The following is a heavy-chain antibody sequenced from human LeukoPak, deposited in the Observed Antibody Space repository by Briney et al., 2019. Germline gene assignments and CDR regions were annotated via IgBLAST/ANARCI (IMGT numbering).Heavy chain of an antibody. CDR2: IGGSGGST. CDR1: GFTFSSYA. J-gene: IGHJ4*02. D-gene: IGHD6-13*01. V-gene: IGHV3-23*01. CDR3: ARGSIAAAGTVLSDY. Sequence: GGSLRLSCAASGFTFSSYAMNWVRQAPGKGLEWVSAIGGSGGSTYYADSVKGRFTISRDNSKNTLYLQMNSLRAEDTALYYCARGSIAAAGTVLSDYWGQGTLVTVSS.